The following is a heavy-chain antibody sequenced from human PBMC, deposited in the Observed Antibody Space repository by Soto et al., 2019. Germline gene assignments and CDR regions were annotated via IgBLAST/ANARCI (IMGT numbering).Heavy chain of an antibody. V-gene: IGHV3-30*18. CDR3: AKDYCSSTNCYNDY. CDR1: GLTFSSYG. J-gene: IGHJ4*02. D-gene: IGHD2-2*02. CDR2: ISYDGSNK. Sequence: GFLRLSFAASGLTFSSYGIHWVRQAPGKGLEWVAVISYDGSNKYYADSVKGRFTISRDNSKNTLFLQMKSLRPEDTAVYYCAKDYCSSTNCYNDYWGQGTRVTVSS.